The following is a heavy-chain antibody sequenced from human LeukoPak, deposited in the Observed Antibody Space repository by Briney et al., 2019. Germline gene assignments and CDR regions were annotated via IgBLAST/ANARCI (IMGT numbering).Heavy chain of an antibody. CDR2: IRYVGINK. V-gene: IGHV3-30*02. D-gene: IGHD1-26*01. J-gene: IGHJ6*03. Sequence: GGSLRLSCAASGFTFSTYGMHWVRQAPGKGLEWVSFIRYVGINKYYADSVKGRFTISRDNSKNTLYLQMNSLRAEDTAVYFCARATWDPNYYYYMDVWGKGTTVTISS. CDR1: GFTFSTYG. CDR3: ARATWDPNYYYYMDV.